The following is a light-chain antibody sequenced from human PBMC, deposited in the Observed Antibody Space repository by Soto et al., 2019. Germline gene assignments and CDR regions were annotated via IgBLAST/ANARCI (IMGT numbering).Light chain of an antibody. CDR3: QRYNTGT. J-gene: IGKJ1*01. V-gene: IGKV1-27*01. CDR2: AAS. CDR1: QGISNY. Sequence: DIQMTQSPSSLSASVGDRVTITCWASQGISNYLAWYQQKPGKVPKLLIYAASTLQSGVPSRFDGSGSGTDFTLTISSLQPEDAATYYCQRYNTGTFGQGTKVEIK.